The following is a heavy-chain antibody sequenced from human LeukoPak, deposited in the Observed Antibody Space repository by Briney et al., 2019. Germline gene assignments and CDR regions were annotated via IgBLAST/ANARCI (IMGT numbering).Heavy chain of an antibody. CDR1: GFTLSNYA. CDR3: ARGKDHDFWNPFDH. CDR2: IDGSGGRQ. Sequence: GESLRLSCSASGFTLSNYAMNWVRQAPGKGLEWVSGIDGSGGRQPSADSVKGRFTISRDISKNTLYLQMDSLRAEDTAAYYCARGKDHDFWNPFDHWGQGTLVTVSS. J-gene: IGHJ4*02. D-gene: IGHD3-3*01. V-gene: IGHV3-23*01.